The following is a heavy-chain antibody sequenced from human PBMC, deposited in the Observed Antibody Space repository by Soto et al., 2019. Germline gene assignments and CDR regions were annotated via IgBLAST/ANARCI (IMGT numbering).Heavy chain of an antibody. CDR2: ISYDGSNK. CDR1: GFTFSSYA. J-gene: IGHJ4*02. D-gene: IGHD6-19*01. V-gene: IGHV3-30-3*01. Sequence: QVQLVESGGGVVQPGRSLRLSCAASGFTFSSYAMHWVRQAPGKGLEWVAVISYDGSNKYYADSVKGRFTISRDNSKNTLYLQMNSRRAEDTAVYYCARGPVAGTSYWGQGTLVTVSS. CDR3: ARGPVAGTSY.